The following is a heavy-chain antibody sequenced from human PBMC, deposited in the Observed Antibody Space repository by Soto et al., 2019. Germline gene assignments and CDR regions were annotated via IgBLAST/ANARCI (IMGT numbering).Heavy chain of an antibody. CDR1: GGTFSSYT. CDR2: IIPILGIA. Sequence: QVQLVQSGAEVKKPGSSVKVSCKASGGTFSSYTISWVRQAAGQGLEWMGRIIPILGIANYAQKFQGRVTITADKSTSTAYMELSSLRSEDTAVYYCARGGIAVAGTVADYWGQGTLVTVSS. J-gene: IGHJ4*02. CDR3: ARGGIAVAGTVADY. D-gene: IGHD6-19*01. V-gene: IGHV1-69*02.